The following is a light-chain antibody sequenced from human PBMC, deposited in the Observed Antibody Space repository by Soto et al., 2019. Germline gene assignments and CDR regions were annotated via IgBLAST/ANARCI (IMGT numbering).Light chain of an antibody. V-gene: IGKV3-15*01. CDR1: QSVSSD. CDR2: GAF. CDR3: QQYNNWPPIT. Sequence: EIVMTQSPVTLSVSPGERATLSCRASQSVSSDLAWYQQKPGQAPRLHIYGAFNRATGVPVRFSGSGSGTEFTLTISSLQSEDSAVYYCQQYNNWPPITFGQGTRLEIK. J-gene: IGKJ5*01.